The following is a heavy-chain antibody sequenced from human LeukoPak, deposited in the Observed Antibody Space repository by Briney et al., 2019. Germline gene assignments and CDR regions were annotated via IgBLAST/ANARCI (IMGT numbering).Heavy chain of an antibody. CDR3: ARHRRGRLGV. J-gene: IGHJ6*04. CDR2: INHSGST. CDR1: GGSFSGYY. Sequence: SETLSLTCAVYGGSFSGYYWSWIRQPPGKGLEWIGEINHSGSTNYNPSLKSRVTISVDTSKNQFSLKLSSVTAADTAVYYCARHRRGRLGVWGKGTTVTVSS. V-gene: IGHV4-34*01.